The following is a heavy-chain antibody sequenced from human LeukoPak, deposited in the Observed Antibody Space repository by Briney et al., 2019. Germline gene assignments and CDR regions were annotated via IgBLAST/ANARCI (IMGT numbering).Heavy chain of an antibody. CDR2: INPNSGGT. CDR3: ARDPAYYDFWSGYYVSHMAIMDV. Sequence: GASVKVSCKASGYTFTGYYMHWVRQAPGQGLEWMGWINPNSGGTNYAQKFQGRVTMTRDTSISTAYMELSRLRSDDTAVYYCARDPAYYDFWSGYYVSHMAIMDVWGKGTTVTVSS. J-gene: IGHJ6*03. V-gene: IGHV1-2*02. CDR1: GYTFTGYY. D-gene: IGHD3-3*01.